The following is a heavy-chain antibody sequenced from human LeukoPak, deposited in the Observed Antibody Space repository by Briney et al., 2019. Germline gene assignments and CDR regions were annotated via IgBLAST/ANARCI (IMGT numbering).Heavy chain of an antibody. J-gene: IGHJ3*02. CDR3: ARHFTYYYDSSGYPRDAFDI. D-gene: IGHD3-22*01. Sequence: SETLSLTCTVSGDSISPYYWSWIRQSPGKGLVWIGYIYYSGSTNYNPSLKGRVTISVDMSKNQFSLILSSVTAADTALYYCARHFTYYYDSSGYPRDAFDIWGQGTMVTVSS. CDR1: GDSISPYY. CDR2: IYYSGST. V-gene: IGHV4-59*08.